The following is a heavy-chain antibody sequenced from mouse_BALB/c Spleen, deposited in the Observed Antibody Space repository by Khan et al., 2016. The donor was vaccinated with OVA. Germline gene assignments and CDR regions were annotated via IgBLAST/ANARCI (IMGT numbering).Heavy chain of an antibody. D-gene: IGHD2-2*01. V-gene: IGHV1S135*01. CDR2: IDPFSGGT. J-gene: IGHJ3*01. CDR3: TRHVYVAWFTY. CDR1: GYSFTSYY. Sequence: VQLKQSGPELMKPGASVKISCKASGYSFTSYYIHWVMQSHGTSLEWIGYIDPFSGGTTYNQKFKGKATLTVDKSSSTAYIHLNNLTSEDSAVYYCTRHVYVAWFTYWGQGTLVTVSA.